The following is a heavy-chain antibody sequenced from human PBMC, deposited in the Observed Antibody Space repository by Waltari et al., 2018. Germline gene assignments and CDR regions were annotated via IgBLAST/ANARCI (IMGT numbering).Heavy chain of an antibody. J-gene: IGHJ4*02. V-gene: IGHV3-30*18. CDR3: AKEGEVVPAAPIDY. D-gene: IGHD2-2*01. CDR2: IWYDGSNK. CDR1: GFTFSSYG. Sequence: QVQLVESGGGVVQPGRSLRLSCAASGFTFSSYGLHWVRQAPGKGLGWVAVIWYDGSNKYYADSVKGRFTISRDNSKNTLYLQMNSLRAEDTAMYYCAKEGEVVPAAPIDYWGQGTLVTVSS.